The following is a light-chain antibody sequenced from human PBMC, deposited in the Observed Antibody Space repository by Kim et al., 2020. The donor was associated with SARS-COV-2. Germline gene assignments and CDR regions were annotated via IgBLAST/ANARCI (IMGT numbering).Light chain of an antibody. CDR2: GNS. Sequence: VTISCTGSSSNIGAGYDVHWYQQLPGTAPKLLIYGNSNRPSGVPDRFSGSKSGTSASLAITGLQAEDEADYYCQSYDSSLSGFYVFGTGTKVTV. V-gene: IGLV1-40*01. J-gene: IGLJ1*01. CDR1: SSNIGAGYD. CDR3: QSYDSSLSGFYV.